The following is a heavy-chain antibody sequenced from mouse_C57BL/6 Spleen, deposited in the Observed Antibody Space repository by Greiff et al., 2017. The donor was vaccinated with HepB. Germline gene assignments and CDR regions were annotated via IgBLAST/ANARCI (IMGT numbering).Heavy chain of an antibody. Sequence: QVQLKESGAELVKPGASVKMSCKASGYTFTSYWITWVKQRPGQGLEWIGDIYPGSGSTNYNEKFKSKATLTVDTSSSTAYMQLSSLTSEDSAVYYCAREGLRRYFDVWGTGTTVTVSS. CDR2: IYPGSGST. CDR1: GYTFTSYW. D-gene: IGHD2-4*01. CDR3: AREGLRRYFDV. V-gene: IGHV1-55*01. J-gene: IGHJ1*03.